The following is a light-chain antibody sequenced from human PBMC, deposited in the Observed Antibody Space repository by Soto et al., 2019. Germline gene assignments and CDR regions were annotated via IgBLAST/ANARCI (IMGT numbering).Light chain of an antibody. J-gene: IGLJ3*02. CDR3: SSYTRTSTLG. CDR2: EVN. V-gene: IGLV2-14*01. Sequence: QSALTQPASVSGSPGQSITISCTGTSRDVGGYNYVSWYQQHPGKAPKLMIYEVNYRPSGVSNRFSGSKSGNTASLTISGLQAEDEADYYCSSYTRTSTLGFGGGTKLTVL. CDR1: SRDVGGYNY.